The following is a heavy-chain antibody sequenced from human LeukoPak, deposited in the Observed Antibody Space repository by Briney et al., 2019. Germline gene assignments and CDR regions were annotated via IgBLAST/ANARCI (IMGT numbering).Heavy chain of an antibody. CDR3: ARWGSTSCYDY. V-gene: IGHV3-64*01. CDR1: GFTFSSYA. J-gene: IGHJ4*02. CDR2: ISTNGGST. Sequence: SGGSLRLSCAASGFTFSSYAMHWVRQALGKGLEYVSAISTNGGSTYYANSVKGRFTISRDNSKNTLYLQMGSVRAEDMAVYYCARWGSTSCYDYWGQGTLVTVSS. D-gene: IGHD2-2*01.